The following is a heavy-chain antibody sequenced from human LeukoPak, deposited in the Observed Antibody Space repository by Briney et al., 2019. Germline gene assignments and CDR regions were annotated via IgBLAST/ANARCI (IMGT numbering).Heavy chain of an antibody. D-gene: IGHD2-21*01. CDR3: AKAYCGGDCYSYYYYMDV. CDR2: IRYDGSNK. J-gene: IGHJ6*03. Sequence: GGSLRLSCAASGFTFSSYGMHWVRQAPGKGLKWVAFIRYDGSNKYYADSVKGRFTISRDNSKNTLYLQMNSLRAEDTAVYYCAKAYCGGDCYSYYYYMDVWGKGTTVTVSS. CDR1: GFTFSSYG. V-gene: IGHV3-30*02.